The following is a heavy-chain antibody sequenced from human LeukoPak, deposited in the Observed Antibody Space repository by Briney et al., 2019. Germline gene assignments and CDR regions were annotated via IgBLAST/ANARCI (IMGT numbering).Heavy chain of an antibody. J-gene: IGHJ4*02. CDR3: ARDSSGYYPHYFDY. D-gene: IGHD3-22*01. V-gene: IGHV1-2*02. Sequence: ASVKVSRKASGYTFTGYYMHWVRQAPGQGLEWMGWINPNSGGTNYAQKFQGRVTMTRDTSISTAYMELSRLRSDDTAVYYCARDSSGYYPHYFDYWGQGTLVTVSS. CDR1: GYTFTGYY. CDR2: INPNSGGT.